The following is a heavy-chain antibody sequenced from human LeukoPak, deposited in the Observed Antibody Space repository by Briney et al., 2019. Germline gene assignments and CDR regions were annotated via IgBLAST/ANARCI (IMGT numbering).Heavy chain of an antibody. D-gene: IGHD1-26*01. J-gene: IGHJ4*02. CDR1: GGSFSGYY. CDR3: ARVSRMGADY. Sequence: SETLSLTCAVYGGSFSGYYWSWIRQPPGKGLEWIGEINHSGSTNYNPSLKSRVTISVDTSKNQFSLKLSSVTAADTAVYYCARVSRMGADYWGQGTLVTVSS. CDR2: INHSGST. V-gene: IGHV4-34*01.